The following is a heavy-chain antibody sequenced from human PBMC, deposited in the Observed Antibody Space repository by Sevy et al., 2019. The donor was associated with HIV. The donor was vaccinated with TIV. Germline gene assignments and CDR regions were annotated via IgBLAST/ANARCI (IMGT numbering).Heavy chain of an antibody. CDR3: ARGGGLSPPHWFDP. D-gene: IGHD3-16*01. V-gene: IGHV1-69*13. Sequence: ASVKVSCKASGGTFSSYGITWVRQAPGQGLEWMGEIIPIFGSANYGQTFQGRVTMTADQSTSTAYMELSSLRSDDTAVYYCARGGGLSPPHWFDPWGQGTLVTVSS. CDR1: GGTFSSYG. J-gene: IGHJ5*02. CDR2: IIPIFGSA.